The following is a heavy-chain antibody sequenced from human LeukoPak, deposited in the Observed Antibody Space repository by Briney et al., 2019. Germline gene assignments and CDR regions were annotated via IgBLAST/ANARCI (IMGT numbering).Heavy chain of an antibody. D-gene: IGHD7-27*01. Sequence: SGGTNYAQKFQGWVTTTRDTSISTAYMELSRLRSDDTAVYYCARVKLGIKGGPYYYGMDVWGQGTTVTVSS. CDR2: SGGT. J-gene: IGHJ6*02. CDR3: ARVKLGIKGGPYYYGMDV. V-gene: IGHV1-2*04.